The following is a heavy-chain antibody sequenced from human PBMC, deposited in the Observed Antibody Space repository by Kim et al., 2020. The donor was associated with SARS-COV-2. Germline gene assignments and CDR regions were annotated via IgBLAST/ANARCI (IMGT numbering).Heavy chain of an antibody. Sequence: ASVKVSCKASGYTFTGYYMHWVRQAPGQGLEWMGWINPNSGGPNYAQKFQGWVTMTRDTSISTAYMELSRLRADDTAVYYCARGGEGAVVATIVSLDFWGQGTPVTVSS. V-gene: IGHV1-2*04. CDR3: ARGGEGAVVATIVSLDF. CDR1: GYTFTGYY. D-gene: IGHD5-12*01. CDR2: INPNSGGP. J-gene: IGHJ4*02.